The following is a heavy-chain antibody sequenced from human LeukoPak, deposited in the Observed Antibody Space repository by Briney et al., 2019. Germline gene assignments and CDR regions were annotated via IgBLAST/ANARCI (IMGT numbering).Heavy chain of an antibody. CDR1: GFTFSSYS. CDR3: ARVMRPYAFDI. V-gene: IGHV3-21*01. CDR2: ISSSSSYI. D-gene: IGHD2-8*01. Sequence: GGSLRLSCAASGFTFSSYSMNWVRQAPGKGLEWVSSISSSSSYIYYADSVKGRFTISRDNAKNSLYLQMNSLRAEDTAVYYCARVMRPYAFDIWGQGTMSPSLQ. J-gene: IGHJ3*02.